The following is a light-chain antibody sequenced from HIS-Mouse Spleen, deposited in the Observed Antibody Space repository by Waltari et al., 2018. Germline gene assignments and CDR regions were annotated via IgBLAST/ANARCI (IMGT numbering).Light chain of an antibody. V-gene: IGLV3-25*03. CDR1: ALPKQY. CDR2: KDS. CDR3: SSYTSSSTEV. Sequence: SYELTQPPSVSVSPGQTARITCSGDALPKQYAYWYQQKPGQAPVLVIYKDSERPSGVSNRFSGSKSGNTASLTISGLQAEDEADYYCSSYTSSSTEVFGGGTKLTVL. J-gene: IGLJ2*01.